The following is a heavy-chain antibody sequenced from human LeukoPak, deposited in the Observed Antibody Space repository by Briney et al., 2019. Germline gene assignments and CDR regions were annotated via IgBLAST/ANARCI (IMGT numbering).Heavy chain of an antibody. Sequence: SETLSLTCTFSGGSISSYYWSWIRQPAGKGLEWIGRIYTSGSTNYNPSLKSRVTMSVDTSKNQFSLKLSSVTAADTAVYYCARDLGGRDRYSSSWYYFDYWGQGTLVTVSS. CDR3: ARDLGGRDRYSSSWYYFDY. D-gene: IGHD6-13*01. V-gene: IGHV4-4*07. J-gene: IGHJ4*02. CDR2: IYTSGST. CDR1: GGSISSYY.